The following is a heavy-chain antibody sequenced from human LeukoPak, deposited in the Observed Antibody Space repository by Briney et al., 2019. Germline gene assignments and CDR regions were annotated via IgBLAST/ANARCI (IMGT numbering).Heavy chain of an antibody. V-gene: IGHV1-2*06. CDR1: GYTFSGYY. CDR2: INPNSGGT. J-gene: IGHJ1*01. CDR3: ASIAATSFSEYFHH. Sequence: GASVKVSCKASGYTFSGYYMHWVRQAPGQGLEWMGRINPNSGGTNYAQKFQGRVTMTRDTSISTAYMELSRLRSDDTAVYYCASIAATSFSEYFHHWGQGTLVTVPS. D-gene: IGHD6-13*01.